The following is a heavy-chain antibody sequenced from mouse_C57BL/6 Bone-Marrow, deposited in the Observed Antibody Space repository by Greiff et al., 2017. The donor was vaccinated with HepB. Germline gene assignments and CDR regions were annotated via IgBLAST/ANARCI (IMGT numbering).Heavy chain of an antibody. Sequence: EVQRVESGGDLVKPGGSLKLSCAASGFTFSSYGMSWVRQTPDKRLEWVATISSGGSYTYYPDSVKGRFTISRDNAKNTLYLQMSSLKSEDTAMYYCARLDYRFDYWGQGTTLTVSS. J-gene: IGHJ2*01. V-gene: IGHV5-6*01. D-gene: IGHD5-5*01. CDR3: ARLDYRFDY. CDR2: ISSGGSYT. CDR1: GFTFSSYG.